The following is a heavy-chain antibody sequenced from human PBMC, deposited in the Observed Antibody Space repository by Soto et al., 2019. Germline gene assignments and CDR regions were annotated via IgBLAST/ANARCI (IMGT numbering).Heavy chain of an antibody. CDR2: INPSGGST. D-gene: IGHD2-15*01. Sequence: ASVKVSCKASGYTFTSYYMHWVRQAPGQGLEWMGIINPSGGSTSYAQKFQGRVTMTRDTSTSTVYMELSSLRSEDTAVYYCARGLSEMVGRYYYGMDVWGQGTTVTVSS. CDR3: ARGLSEMVGRYYYGMDV. V-gene: IGHV1-46*01. CDR1: GYTFTSYY. J-gene: IGHJ6*02.